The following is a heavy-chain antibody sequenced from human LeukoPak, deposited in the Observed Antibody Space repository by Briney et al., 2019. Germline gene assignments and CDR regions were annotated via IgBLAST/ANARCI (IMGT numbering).Heavy chain of an antibody. V-gene: IGHV3-7*03. Sequence: GGSLRLSCAASGFTFSSYWMSWVRQAPGKGLEWVANIKQDGSEKYYVDSVKGRFTISRDNAKNSLYLQMNSLRAEDTAVYYCAREVWFGELFHIHMYNWFDPWGQGTLVTVSS. D-gene: IGHD3-10*01. J-gene: IGHJ5*02. CDR1: GFTFSSYW. CDR3: AREVWFGELFHIHMYNWFDP. CDR2: IKQDGSEK.